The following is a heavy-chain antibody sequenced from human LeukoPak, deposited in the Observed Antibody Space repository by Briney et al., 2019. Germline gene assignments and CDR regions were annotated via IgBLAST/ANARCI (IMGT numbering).Heavy chain of an antibody. D-gene: IGHD3-10*01. CDR1: GGTFSSHD. J-gene: IGHJ5*02. V-gene: IGHV1-69*13. CDR3: AEGQTHGSGSYWFDP. CDR2: IIPIFATA. Sequence: ASVKVSCKASGGTFSSHDISWVRQAPGQGLEWMGGIIPIFATAKYAQKFQGRFTITADESTSTAYMELSSLSFEDTAVYYCAEGQTHGSGSYWFDPWGQGTLVTVSS.